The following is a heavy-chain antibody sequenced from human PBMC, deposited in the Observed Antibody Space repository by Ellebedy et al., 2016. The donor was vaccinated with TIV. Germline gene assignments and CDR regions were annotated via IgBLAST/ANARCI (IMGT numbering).Heavy chain of an antibody. D-gene: IGHD6-13*01. CDR2: ISTSGRAI. Sequence: GESLKISCAASGFTFGDYYMSWLRQAPGVGLEWISYISTSGRAIHYADSVKGRFTISRDNAKNSLYLQMNRLRVEDTAVYYWATSGYTDNLLFRGEDVWGPGTTVTVPS. CDR1: GFTFGDYY. CDR3: ATSGYTDNLLFRGEDV. V-gene: IGHV3-11*01. J-gene: IGHJ6*02.